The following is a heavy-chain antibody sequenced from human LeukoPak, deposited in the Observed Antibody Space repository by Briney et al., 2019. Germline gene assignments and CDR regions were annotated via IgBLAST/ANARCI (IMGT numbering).Heavy chain of an antibody. CDR2: IIPIFGTA. Sequence: ASVKVSCKASGGTFSSYAISWVRQAPGQGLEWMGGIIPIFGTANYAQKFQGRVTITADESTSTAYMELSSLRSEDTAVYYCARELRPTYDILTGLFDYWGQGTLVTVSS. CDR1: GGTFSSYA. D-gene: IGHD3-9*01. CDR3: ARELRPTYDILTGLFDY. V-gene: IGHV1-69*13. J-gene: IGHJ4*02.